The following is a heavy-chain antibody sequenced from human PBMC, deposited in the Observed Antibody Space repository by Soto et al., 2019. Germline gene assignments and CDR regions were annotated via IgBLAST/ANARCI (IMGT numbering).Heavy chain of an antibody. CDR3: ARGATVTQYDY. CDR1: GVSVSSGSFY. V-gene: IGHV4-61*01. D-gene: IGHD4-17*01. J-gene: IGHJ4*02. Sequence: SETLSLTCSVSGVSVSSGSFYWAWIRQPPGKRLEWIGFGSYSGTTNYKPSLKSRVTISVDTSRSQISLKVSSLTAADTAVYYCARGATVTQYDYWGQGTLVTVSS. CDR2: GSYSGTT.